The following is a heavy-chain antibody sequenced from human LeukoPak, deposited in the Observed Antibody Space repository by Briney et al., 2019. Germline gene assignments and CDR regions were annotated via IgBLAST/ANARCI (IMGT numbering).Heavy chain of an antibody. V-gene: IGHV4-59*12. CDR1: GGSISSYY. Sequence: SETLSLTCTVSGGSISSYYWSWIRQPPGKGLEWIGYIYYSGSTNYNPSLKSRVTISVDTSKNQFSLKLTSVTAADTAVYYCARDGFKASSVCFDPWGQGILVTVSS. CDR2: IYYSGST. D-gene: IGHD3-10*01. CDR3: ARDGFKASSVCFDP. J-gene: IGHJ5*02.